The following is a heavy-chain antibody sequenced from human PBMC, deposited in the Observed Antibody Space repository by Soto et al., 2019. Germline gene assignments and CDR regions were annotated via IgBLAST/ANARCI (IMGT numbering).Heavy chain of an antibody. J-gene: IGHJ5*02. D-gene: IGHD1-20*01. CDR2: VSFDGSNK. CDR3: ARDQTGITTTGGGRIDP. Sequence: QVQLVESGGGVVQPGRSLRLSCAASGFTFSTHAMHWVRQAPGKGLECVAIVSFDGSNKYYADSVKGRFTISRDNSKHTLYLQMSGLTPEDTAVYYCARDQTGITTTGGGRIDPWGQGTLVTVSS. CDR1: GFTFSTHA. V-gene: IGHV3-30-3*01.